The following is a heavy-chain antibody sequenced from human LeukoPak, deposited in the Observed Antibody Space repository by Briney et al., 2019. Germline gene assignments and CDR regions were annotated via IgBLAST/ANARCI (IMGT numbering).Heavy chain of an antibody. V-gene: IGHV3-23*01. CDR1: GFTFSNYA. D-gene: IGHD2-15*01. CDR2: ISGSGGST. Sequence: GGSLRLSCAASGFTFSNYAMTWVRQAPGKGLEWVSAISGSGGSTYYADSVKGRFTISRDNSKNTLDLQMSSLRAEDTAVYYCAKGSASSRPYYFDNWGQGALVTVSS. CDR3: AKGSASSRPYYFDN. J-gene: IGHJ4*02.